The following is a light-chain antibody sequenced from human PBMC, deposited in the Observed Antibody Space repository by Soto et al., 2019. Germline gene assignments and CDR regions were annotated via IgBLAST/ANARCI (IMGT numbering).Light chain of an antibody. CDR2: EAS. V-gene: IGKV3-11*01. CDR1: ESVSTF. CDR3: QQRSNWPWT. J-gene: IGKJ1*01. Sequence: NLLTQSPGALSLSPGEIATLSCRASESVSTFLAWYQQKPGQAPRLLIYEASSRATGIPARFSGGGSGTVFTLTISRLEPEDFAVYYCQQRSNWPWTFGQGTKVDIK.